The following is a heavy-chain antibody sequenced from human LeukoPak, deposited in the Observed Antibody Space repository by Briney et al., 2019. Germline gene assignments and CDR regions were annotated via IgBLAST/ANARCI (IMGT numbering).Heavy chain of an antibody. CDR2: ISGSGGRT. V-gene: IGHV3-23*01. Sequence: GGSLRLSCAASGFTFSTYAMSWVRQAPGKGLEWVSAISGSGGRTYYADSVKGRFTISRDNAKNSLYLQMNSLRAEDTAVYYCARDVTSPEAFDIWGQGTMVTVSS. D-gene: IGHD2-21*02. J-gene: IGHJ3*02. CDR1: GFTFSTYA. CDR3: ARDVTSPEAFDI.